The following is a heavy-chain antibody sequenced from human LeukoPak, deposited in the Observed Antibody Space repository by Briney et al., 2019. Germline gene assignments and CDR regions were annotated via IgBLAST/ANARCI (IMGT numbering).Heavy chain of an antibody. V-gene: IGHV1-18*01. CDR1: GYTFTSYG. J-gene: IGHJ4*02. CDR2: ISASNGNT. D-gene: IGHD3-10*01. Sequence: ASVKVSCKASGYTFTSYGISWVRQAPGQGLEWMGWISASNGNTNYAQKLQGRVTITTDTSTRAAYMELRSLRSDDTAVYYCARGGGVNYHGYFDYWGQGTLVTVSS. CDR3: ARGGGVNYHGYFDY.